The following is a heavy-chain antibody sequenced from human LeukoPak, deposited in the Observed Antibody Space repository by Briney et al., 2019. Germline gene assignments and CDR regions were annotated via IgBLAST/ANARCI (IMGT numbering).Heavy chain of an antibody. D-gene: IGHD3-10*01. J-gene: IGHJ4*02. CDR3: ARVIFGSGSYPDY. Sequence: GGSLRLSCAASGFSFSTYAMHWVRQAPGKGLEWVALIWHDASHTFYTDSVRGRFTISRDNSKNTVYLQMNSLGGEDTAVYYCARVIFGSGSYPDYWGQGTLVTVSS. CDR1: GFSFSTYA. V-gene: IGHV3-33*01. CDR2: IWHDASHT.